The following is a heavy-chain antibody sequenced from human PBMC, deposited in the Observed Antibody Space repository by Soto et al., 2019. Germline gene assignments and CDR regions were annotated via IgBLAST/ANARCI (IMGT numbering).Heavy chain of an antibody. V-gene: IGHV3-11*06. J-gene: IGHJ4*02. D-gene: IGHD1-1*01. Sequence: PXVSLRLSSAASGFTLGDHYMSWMRQAPGKGLEWIGYSSNSGSFTRYADSVKGRFSISRDSAKSSLYLQISSLRGDDTATYYCVKSGDNYNLLDYWGQGTPVTVSS. CDR2: SSNSGSFT. CDR3: VKSGDNYNLLDY. CDR1: GFTLGDHY.